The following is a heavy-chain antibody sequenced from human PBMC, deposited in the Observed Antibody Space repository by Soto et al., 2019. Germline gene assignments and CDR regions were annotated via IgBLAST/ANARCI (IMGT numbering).Heavy chain of an antibody. D-gene: IGHD2-15*01. V-gene: IGHV4-61*08. J-gene: IGHJ4*02. CDR3: ARLRAGYCSGGSCYYFDY. Sequence: PSETLSLTCTVSGGSISSGGYYWSWIRQHPGKGLEWIGYIYYSGSTNYNPSLKSRVTISVDTSKNQFSLKLSSVTAADTAVYYCARLRAGYCSGGSCYYFDYWGQGTLVTVSS. CDR2: IYYSGST. CDR1: GGSISSGGYY.